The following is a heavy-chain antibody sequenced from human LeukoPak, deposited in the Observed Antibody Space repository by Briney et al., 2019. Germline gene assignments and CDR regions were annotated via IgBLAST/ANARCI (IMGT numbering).Heavy chain of an antibody. D-gene: IGHD5-12*01. CDR2: LTDSGDAT. CDR1: GFTFSHYA. V-gene: IGHV3-23*01. CDR3: ARGYSHNSGGWLDP. J-gene: IGHJ5*02. Sequence: GGSLRLSCAVSGFTFSHYAMSWVRQAPGTGLEWVGSLTDSGDATYYADSVKGRLTISGDNSNSTLYLHISSLRDEDTAVYYCARGYSHNSGGWLDPWGQGTLVTVSS.